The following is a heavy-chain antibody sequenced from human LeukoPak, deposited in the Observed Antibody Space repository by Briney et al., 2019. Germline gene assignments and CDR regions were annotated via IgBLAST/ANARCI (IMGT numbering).Heavy chain of an antibody. V-gene: IGHV4-34*01. CDR2: INHSGST. Sequence: PSETLSLTCAVYGGSFSGYYWSWIRQPLGKGLEWIGEINHSGSTNYNPSLKSRVTISVDTSKNQFSLKLSSVTAADTAVYYCARGGGIVVVPAAITNWFDPWGQGTLVTVSS. CDR1: GGSFSGYY. CDR3: ARGGGIVVVPAAITNWFDP. J-gene: IGHJ5*02. D-gene: IGHD2-2*01.